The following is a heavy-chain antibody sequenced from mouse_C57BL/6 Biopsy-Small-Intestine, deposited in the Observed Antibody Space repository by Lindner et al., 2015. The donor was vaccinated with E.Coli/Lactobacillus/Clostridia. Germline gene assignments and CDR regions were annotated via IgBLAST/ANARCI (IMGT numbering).Heavy chain of an antibody. Sequence: VQLQESGAELMKPGASVKLSCKASGYKFTDYWIEWIKQRPGHGLEWIGEIFPGNDSINYNEKYKGKATFTADTSSNTAYMQFTSLTSEDSAIYYCTTYFSAYGGLDFWGQGTALTVSS. V-gene: IGHV1-9*01. CDR2: IFPGNDSI. CDR1: GYKFTDYW. J-gene: IGHJ2*01. CDR3: TTYFSAYGGLDF. D-gene: IGHD2-12*01.